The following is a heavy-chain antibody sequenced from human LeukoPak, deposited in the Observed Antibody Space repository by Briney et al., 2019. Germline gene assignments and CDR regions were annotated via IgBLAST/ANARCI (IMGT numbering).Heavy chain of an antibody. J-gene: IGHJ4*02. Sequence: GGSLRLSCAASGFTFSTYNMNWVRQAPGKGLEWVSSISISRNYVYYADSMKGRFTISRDNAKNSLYLQINSHRPEATAVYYCANSSKQQTDFEYWGQGTLVTVSS. V-gene: IGHV3-21*01. CDR3: ANSSKQQTDFEY. CDR1: GFTFSTYN. CDR2: ISISRNYV. D-gene: IGHD6-13*01.